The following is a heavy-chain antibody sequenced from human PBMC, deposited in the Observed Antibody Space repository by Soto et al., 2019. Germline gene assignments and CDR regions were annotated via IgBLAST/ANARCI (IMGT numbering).Heavy chain of an antibody. CDR1: GFTFSSYA. D-gene: IGHD4-4*01. CDR2: ISYDGSNK. J-gene: IGHJ2*01. CDR3: ARPLWRDDYNWGYFDL. V-gene: IGHV3-30-3*01. Sequence: QVQLVESGGGVVQPGRSLRLSCAASGFTFSSYALHWVHQAPGKGLEWVAVISYDGSNKYYADSVKGRFTISGDNSKNTMYLPMNSVRTEDTAVYYCARPLWRDDYNWGYFDLWGRGTLVTVSS.